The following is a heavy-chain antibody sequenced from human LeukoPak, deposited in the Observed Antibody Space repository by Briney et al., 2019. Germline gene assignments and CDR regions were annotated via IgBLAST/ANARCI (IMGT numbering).Heavy chain of an antibody. J-gene: IGHJ4*02. D-gene: IGHD1-14*01. V-gene: IGHV3-48*03. CDR2: ISSSGSTI. CDR1: GFTFSSYE. CDR3: VREPRDGPAYYFDY. Sequence: GGSLRLSCADSGFTFSSYEMNWVRQAPGKGLEWVSYISSSGSTIYYADSVKGRFTISRDNAKNSLYLQMNSLRAEDTAVYYCVREPRDGPAYYFDYWGQGTLVTVSS.